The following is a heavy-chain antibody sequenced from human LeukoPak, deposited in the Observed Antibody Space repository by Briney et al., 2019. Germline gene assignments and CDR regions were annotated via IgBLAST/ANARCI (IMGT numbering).Heavy chain of an antibody. J-gene: IGHJ4*02. CDR3: ARGRPATPDY. Sequence: SETLSLTCTVSGGSISSYYWSWIRQPPGKGLEWIGYIFYSGSTNYNPSLKSRITISVDRSKNQFSLKLSSVTAADTAVYYCARGRPATPDYWGQGTLVTVSS. D-gene: IGHD2-15*01. CDR1: GGSISSYY. V-gene: IGHV4-59*12. CDR2: IFYSGST.